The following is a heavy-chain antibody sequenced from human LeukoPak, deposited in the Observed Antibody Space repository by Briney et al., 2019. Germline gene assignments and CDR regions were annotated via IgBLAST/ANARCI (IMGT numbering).Heavy chain of an antibody. Sequence: AGGSLRLSCAASGLTFSTYSMNWVRQAPGKGLEWVSYISGSSETIYYADSVKGRFTISRDNAKNSLYLQMNSLRDEDTAVYYCARTPPTAGLTTIGVGSDYWGQGTLVTVSS. J-gene: IGHJ4*02. CDR2: ISGSSETI. CDR3: ARTPPTAGLTTIGVGSDY. CDR1: GLTFSTYS. V-gene: IGHV3-48*02. D-gene: IGHD4-11*01.